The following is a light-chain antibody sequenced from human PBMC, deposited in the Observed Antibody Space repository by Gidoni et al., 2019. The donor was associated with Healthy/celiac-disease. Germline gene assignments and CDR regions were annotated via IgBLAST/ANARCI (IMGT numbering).Light chain of an antibody. J-gene: IGLJ2*01. CDR1: SSNIGSNT. V-gene: IGLV1-44*01. CDR2: SNN. Sequence: QSVLTQPPSASGPPGQRVTISCSGSSSNIGSNTVNWYQQLPGTAPKLLIYSNNQRPSGVPDRFSGSKSGTSASLPISGPQSEDEADYYCAAWDDSLNGPVFGGGTKLTVL. CDR3: AAWDDSLNGPV.